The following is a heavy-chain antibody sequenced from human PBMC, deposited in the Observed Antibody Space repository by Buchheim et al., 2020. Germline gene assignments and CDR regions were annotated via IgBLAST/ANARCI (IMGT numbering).Heavy chain of an antibody. V-gene: IGHV3-30*18. J-gene: IGHJ4*02. CDR2: ISYDGSNK. CDR1: GFTFSSYG. D-gene: IGHD3-22*01. Sequence: QVQLVESGGGVVQPGRSLRLSCAASGFTFSSYGMHWVRQAPGKGLEWVAVISYDGSNKYCADSVKGRFTISRDNYKNTLYLQMNSLRAEDTAVYYCAKDRGTMIVVVIVELDYWGQGTL. CDR3: AKDRGTMIVVVIVELDY.